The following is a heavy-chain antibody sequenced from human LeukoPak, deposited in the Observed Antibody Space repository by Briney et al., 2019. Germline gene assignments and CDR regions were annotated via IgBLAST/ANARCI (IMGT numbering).Heavy chain of an antibody. CDR3: AKRSGLGSYDF. D-gene: IGHD1-26*01. CDR2: MHRSGST. CDR1: GFTFSIYN. J-gene: IGHJ4*02. Sequence: PGGSLRLSCAGSGFTFSIYNMNWVRQAPGKGLEWVSGMHRSGSTYYADPVKGRFTISRDNSKNTLYLQLTSLRSEDTAVYYCAKRSGLGSYDFWGQGTLVTVSS. V-gene: IGHV3-23*01.